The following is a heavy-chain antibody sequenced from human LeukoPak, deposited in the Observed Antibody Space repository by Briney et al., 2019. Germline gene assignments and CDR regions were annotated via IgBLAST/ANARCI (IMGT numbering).Heavy chain of an antibody. J-gene: IGHJ5*02. CDR2: ISGSGGST. CDR3: AKVPCGSGSDWDDP. CDR1: GFTFSSYT. D-gene: IGHD3-10*01. Sequence: GGSLRLSCAASGFTFSSYTMSWVRQAPGKGLEWVSAISGSGGSTYYADSVKGRFTISRDNSKNTLYLQMNSLRAEDTAVYYCAKVPCGSGSDWDDPWGQGTLVTVSS. V-gene: IGHV3-23*01.